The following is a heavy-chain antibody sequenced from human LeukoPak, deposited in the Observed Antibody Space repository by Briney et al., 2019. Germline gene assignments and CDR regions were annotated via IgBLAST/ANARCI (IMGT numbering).Heavy chain of an antibody. J-gene: IGHJ4*02. D-gene: IGHD3-22*01. CDR1: LLTFSNSY. V-gene: IGHV3-7*01. CDR2: IKQDVSTK. Sequence: GGSLRLSCEVSLLTFSNSYLTWVRQSPEKGLEWLANIKQDVSTKAYSDSVKGRFTVSGDNAKNSMYLQMNSLRAEDTGVYYCARFNYDYDRRGWAIDFWGQGTLVTVSS. CDR3: ARFNYDYDRRGWAIDF.